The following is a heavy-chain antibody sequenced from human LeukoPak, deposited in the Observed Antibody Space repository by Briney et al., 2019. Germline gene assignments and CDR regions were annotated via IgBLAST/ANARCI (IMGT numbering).Heavy chain of an antibody. J-gene: IGHJ4*02. Sequence: GGSLRLSCAASGFTFSSYWMSWVRQAPGKGLEWVASIKQDGSEKYYVDSVEGRFTISRDNAKNSLYLQMNSLRAEDTAVYYCARIDDYGDTYYFDYWGQGTLVTVSS. V-gene: IGHV3-7*01. CDR2: IKQDGSEK. D-gene: IGHD4-17*01. CDR3: ARIDDYGDTYYFDY. CDR1: GFTFSSYW.